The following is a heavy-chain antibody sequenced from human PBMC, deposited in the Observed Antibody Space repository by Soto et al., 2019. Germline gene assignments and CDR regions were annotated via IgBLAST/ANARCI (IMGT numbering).Heavy chain of an antibody. J-gene: IGHJ6*02. Sequence: EVQLVESGGGLVQAGGSLRLSCAASGFSFSSYWMSWVRQAPGKGLEWVANIKRDGSEEYYVDSVKGRFTVSRDNAKNSVFLQMNSLRAEDTAVYYCVRDNDRPGAPGYYYFGMDVWGQGTTVTVSS. CDR2: IKRDGSEE. D-gene: IGHD2-2*01. V-gene: IGHV3-7*03. CDR1: GFSFSSYW. CDR3: VRDNDRPGAPGYYYFGMDV.